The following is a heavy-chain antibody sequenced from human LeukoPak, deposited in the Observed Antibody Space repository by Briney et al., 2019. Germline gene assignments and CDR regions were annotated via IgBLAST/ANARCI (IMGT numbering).Heavy chain of an antibody. J-gene: IGHJ4*02. D-gene: IGHD6-13*01. V-gene: IGHV3-30*02. CDR1: GFTFSSYG. CDR3: AKETGAAFHFDY. CDR2: IRYDGSNK. Sequence: GGSLRLSCVASGFTFSSYGMHWVRQAPGKGLEWVAFIRYDGSNKYYADSVKGRFTISRDNSKNTLYLQMNSLRAEDTAVYYCAKETGAAFHFDYWGQGTLVTVSS.